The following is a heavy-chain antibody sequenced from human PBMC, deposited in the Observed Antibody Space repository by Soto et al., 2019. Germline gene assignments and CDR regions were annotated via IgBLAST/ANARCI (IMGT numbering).Heavy chain of an antibody. CDR1: GYSFTTYG. J-gene: IGHJ6*02. Sequence: QVQLVQSRGEVKKPGASVKVSCKTSGYSFTTYGISWVRQAPGQGLEWMGWISGYNGNTNYAQKLQGIVTMTTDTSTSTAYMELRSLRSDATAVYYCGREGPAPYYYYGMDVWGQGSTVTVSS. V-gene: IGHV1-18*01. CDR2: ISGYNGNT. CDR3: GREGPAPYYYYGMDV.